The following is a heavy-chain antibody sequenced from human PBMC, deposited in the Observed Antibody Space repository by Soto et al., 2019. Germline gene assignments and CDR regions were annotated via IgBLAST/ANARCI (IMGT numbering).Heavy chain of an antibody. V-gene: IGHV3-30*03. CDR1: GFIFSSYG. J-gene: IGHJ3*02. Sequence: QVQLVESGGGVVQPGRSLRLSCAASGFIFSSYGMNWVRQAPGKGLEWVAVMSFDGCIKYYADSVKGRFTISRDNSKNTLYLQMNSLRAEDTAVYYCATIAVPPAFDIWGQGTMVTVSS. CDR2: MSFDGCIK. CDR3: ATIAVPPAFDI. D-gene: IGHD6-19*01.